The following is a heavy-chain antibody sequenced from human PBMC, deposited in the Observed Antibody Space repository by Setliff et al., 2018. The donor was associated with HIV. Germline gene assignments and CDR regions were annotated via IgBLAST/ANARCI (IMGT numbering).Heavy chain of an antibody. CDR2: IYHSGST. J-gene: IGHJ4*02. CDR1: GYSISSGYY. CDR3: ARHPDTAMVTY. Sequence: PSETLSLTCAVSGYSISSGYYWGRTRQPPGKGLEWIGSIYHSGSTYYNPSLKSRVTISVDTSKNQFSLKLSSVTAADTAVYYCARHPDTAMVTYWGQGTLVTV. V-gene: IGHV4-38-2*01. D-gene: IGHD5-18*01.